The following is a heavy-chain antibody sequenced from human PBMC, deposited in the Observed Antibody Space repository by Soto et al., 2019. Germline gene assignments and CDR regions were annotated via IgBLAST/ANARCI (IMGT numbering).Heavy chain of an antibody. D-gene: IGHD3-10*01. Sequence: QVQLVQSGAEVKKPGSSVKVSCKASGGTFSSYAISWVRQAPGQGLEWMGGIIPIFGTANYAQKCQGRVTSTADESTSTAYMELSSLRSEDTAVYYCARDCGPYGSGCYYFDYWGQGTLVTVSS. CDR1: GGTFSSYA. CDR2: IIPIFGTA. V-gene: IGHV1-69*01. J-gene: IGHJ4*02. CDR3: ARDCGPYGSGCYYFDY.